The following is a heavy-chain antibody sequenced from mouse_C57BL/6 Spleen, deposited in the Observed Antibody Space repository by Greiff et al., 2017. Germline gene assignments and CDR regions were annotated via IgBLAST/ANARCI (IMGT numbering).Heavy chain of an antibody. D-gene: IGHD3-2*02. J-gene: IGHJ4*01. Sequence: QVQLQQPGAELVKPGASVTMSCKASGYTFTSYWITWVKQRPGQGLEWIGDIYPGSGSTNYNEKFKSKATLTVDTSSSTAYMQRSSLTSEDSAVYYCARWNSGYPYYAMDYWGQGTSVTVSS. CDR2: IYPGSGST. CDR3: ARWNSGYPYYAMDY. CDR1: GYTFTSYW. V-gene: IGHV1-55*01.